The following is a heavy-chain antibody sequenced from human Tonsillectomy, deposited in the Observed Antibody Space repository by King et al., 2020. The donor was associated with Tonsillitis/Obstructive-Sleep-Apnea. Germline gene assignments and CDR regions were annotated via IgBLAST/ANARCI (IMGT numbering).Heavy chain of an antibody. Sequence: DVQLVESGGGLVQXGGSLRLSCAASGFTFSSCAMNWVRQAPGXGLEWVSVISGSGASTYYADSVKGRXTISRDNSKXTXYLQMNSLGAEDTAVYYCANXXXXPXXXXRSXDYWGXXTXVXVXX. J-gene: IGHJ4*01. CDR2: ISGSGAST. CDR1: GFTFSSCA. V-gene: IGHV3-23*04. CDR3: ANXXXXPXXXXRSXDY.